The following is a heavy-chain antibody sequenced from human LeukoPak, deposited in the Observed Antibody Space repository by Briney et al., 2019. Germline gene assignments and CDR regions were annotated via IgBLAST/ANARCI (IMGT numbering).Heavy chain of an antibody. V-gene: IGHV4-34*01. J-gene: IGHJ4*02. D-gene: IGHD4-17*01. Sequence: SETLSLTCAVYGGSFSGYYWSWIRQPPGKGLEWIGEINHSGSTNYNPSLKSRVTISVDTSKNQFSLKLSSVTAADTAVYYCAREGDYGDYIDYWGQGTLVTVSS. CDR3: AREGDYGDYIDY. CDR1: GGSFSGYY. CDR2: INHSGST.